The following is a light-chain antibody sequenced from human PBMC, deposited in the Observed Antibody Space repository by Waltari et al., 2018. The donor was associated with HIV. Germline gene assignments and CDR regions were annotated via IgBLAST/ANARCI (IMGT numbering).Light chain of an antibody. V-gene: IGKV3D-7*01. J-gene: IGKJ1*01. CDR3: QQDYAFPVT. Sequence: ETVMTQSPATLSLSPGEGATLSCRASQTISRSYLSWYQQKPGQSPRLLIYGASIRATGIPDRFRGSGSGTDFTLTISRLQPEDFAVYYCQQDYAFPVTFGQGTKVEIK. CDR2: GAS. CDR1: QTISRSY.